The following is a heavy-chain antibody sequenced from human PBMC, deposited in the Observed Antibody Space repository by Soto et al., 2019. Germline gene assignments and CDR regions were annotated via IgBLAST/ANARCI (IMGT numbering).Heavy chain of an antibody. Sequence: ASVKVSCKASGYTFTGYYMHWVRQAPGQGLEWMGWINPNSGGTNYAQKFQGWVTMTRDTSISTAYMELSRLRSDDTAVYYCARDIKAAAGTVYYYGMDVWGQGTTVTVSS. D-gene: IGHD6-13*01. CDR1: GYTFTGYY. V-gene: IGHV1-2*04. J-gene: IGHJ6*02. CDR3: ARDIKAAAGTVYYYGMDV. CDR2: INPNSGGT.